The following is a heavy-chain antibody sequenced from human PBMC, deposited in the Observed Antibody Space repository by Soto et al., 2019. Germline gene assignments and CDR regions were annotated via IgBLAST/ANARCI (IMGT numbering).Heavy chain of an antibody. J-gene: IGHJ5*02. CDR3: ARGPFQVVPAEAWGFDP. D-gene: IGHD2-2*01. Sequence: QVQLVQSGAEVKKPGASVKVSCKASGYTFTSYGISWVRQAPGQGLEWMGWISAYNGNTNYAQKLQGRVTMTTDRSTSTAYMELRSLRSDDTALYYCARGPFQVVPAEAWGFDPWGQGTLVTVSS. CDR2: ISAYNGNT. V-gene: IGHV1-18*01. CDR1: GYTFTSYG.